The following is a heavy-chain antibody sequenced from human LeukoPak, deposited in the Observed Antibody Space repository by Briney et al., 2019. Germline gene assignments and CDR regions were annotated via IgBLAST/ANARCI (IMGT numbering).Heavy chain of an antibody. V-gene: IGHV3-66*01. CDR2: IYSGGST. CDR3: ARESKLFFGETR. D-gene: IGHD3-10*01. CDR1: GFTVSSNY. Sequence: GGSLRLSCAASGFTVSSNYMSWVRQAPGKGLEWVSVIYSGGSTYYADSVKGRFTISKDNSKNTLYLQMNSLRAEDTAVYYCARESKLFFGETRWGQGTLVTVSS. J-gene: IGHJ4*02.